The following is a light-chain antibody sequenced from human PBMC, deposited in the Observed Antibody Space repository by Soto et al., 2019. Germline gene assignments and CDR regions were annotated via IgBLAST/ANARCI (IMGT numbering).Light chain of an antibody. CDR1: QSVLYSSTNKNY. V-gene: IGKV4-1*01. CDR3: QQYYSIPET. Sequence: DIVMTQSPDSLAVSLGERATINCKSSQSVLYSSTNKNYLDWYQQKPGQPPKLLIYWASTRESGVPDRFSGSGSGTEFTLTISSLQAEDVAVYYCQQYYSIPETFGQGTKVEIK. CDR2: WAS. J-gene: IGKJ1*01.